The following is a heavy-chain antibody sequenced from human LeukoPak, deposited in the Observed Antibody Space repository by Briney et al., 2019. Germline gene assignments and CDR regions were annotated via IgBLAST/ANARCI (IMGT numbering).Heavy chain of an antibody. V-gene: IGHV4-38-2*01. CDR2: IYHSGST. CDR3: ARHTPYSNRSYYYYMDV. Sequence: SETLSLTCAVSGYSISSGYYWGWIRQPPGKGLEWIGSIYHSGSTYYNPSLKSRVTISVDTSKNQFSLKLSSVTAADTAVYYCARHTPYSNRSYYYYMDVWGQGTLVTVSS. D-gene: IGHD4-11*01. CDR1: GYSISSGYY. J-gene: IGHJ6*03.